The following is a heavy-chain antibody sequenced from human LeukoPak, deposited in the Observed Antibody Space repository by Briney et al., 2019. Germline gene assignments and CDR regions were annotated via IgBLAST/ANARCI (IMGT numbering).Heavy chain of an antibody. CDR3: AVAPGDY. Sequence: ASVRVSCTASGYTFTDYYIHWVRQAPGQGLEWMGWINPNSDYTFYAQKFQGRVTLTRDTSISTVYMELTTLTSDDTALYYCAVAPGDYWGQGTLVSVSA. J-gene: IGHJ4*02. V-gene: IGHV1-2*02. CDR2: INPNSDYT. D-gene: IGHD2-21*01. CDR1: GYTFTDYY.